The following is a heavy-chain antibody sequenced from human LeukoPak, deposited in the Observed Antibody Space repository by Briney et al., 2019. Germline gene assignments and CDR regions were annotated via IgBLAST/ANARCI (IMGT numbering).Heavy chain of an antibody. D-gene: IGHD1-7*01. CDR3: AKDQTDNWNYVYYYYGMDV. J-gene: IGHJ6*02. CDR1: GFTFSSYA. V-gene: IGHV3-23*01. CDR2: ISGSGGST. Sequence: KSGGSLRLSCTASGFTFSSYAMSWVRQAPGKGLEWVSAISGSGGSTYYADSVKGRFTISRDNSKNTLYLQMNSLRAEDTAVYYCAKDQTDNWNYVYYYYGMDVWGQGTTVTVSS.